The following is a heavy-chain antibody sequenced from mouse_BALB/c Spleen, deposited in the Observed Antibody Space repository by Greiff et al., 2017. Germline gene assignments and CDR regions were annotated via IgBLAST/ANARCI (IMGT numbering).Heavy chain of an antibody. CDR2: INPGSGGT. V-gene: IGHV1-54*01. Sequence: VQLQQSGAELVRPGTSVKVSCKASGYAFTNYLIEWVKQRPGQGLEWIGVINPGSGGTNNNEKFKGKATLTADKSSSTAYMQLSSLKSDDSAVYFCARRDSSGYWGQGATLTVSS. J-gene: IGHJ2*01. CDR1: GYAFTNYL. CDR3: ARRDSSGY. D-gene: IGHD3-2*01.